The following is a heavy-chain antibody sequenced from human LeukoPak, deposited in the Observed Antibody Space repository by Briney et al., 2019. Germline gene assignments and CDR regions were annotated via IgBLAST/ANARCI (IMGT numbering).Heavy chain of an antibody. Sequence: SPTLSLTCGISGDRVSTDTAAWNWLRQSPSRGLEWLGRTYYRSKWYNDYAESVKGRITVNADTSRNQISLHLNFVIPEDTAVYYCARTDRDYFDTSDFDAFDIWGQGTPVTVSS. CDR2: TYYRSKWYN. J-gene: IGHJ3*02. CDR3: ARTDRDYFDTSDFDAFDI. CDR1: GDRVSTDTAA. V-gene: IGHV6-1*01. D-gene: IGHD3-22*01.